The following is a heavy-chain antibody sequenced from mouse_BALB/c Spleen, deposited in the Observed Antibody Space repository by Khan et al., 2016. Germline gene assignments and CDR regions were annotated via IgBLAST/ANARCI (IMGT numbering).Heavy chain of an antibody. V-gene: IGHV1S135*01. Sequence: VQLQQSGPELVKPGASVKVSCKASGYAFTSYNMYWVKQSHGKSLEWIGYIDPYNGGTSYSQKFKGKATLTVDKSSSTAYMQLNSLTSEDSAVYCCAREGITTVVAKGLDYWGQGTTLTVSS. CDR1: GYAFTSYN. D-gene: IGHD1-1*01. J-gene: IGHJ2*01. CDR3: AREGITTVVAKGLDY. CDR2: IDPYNGGT.